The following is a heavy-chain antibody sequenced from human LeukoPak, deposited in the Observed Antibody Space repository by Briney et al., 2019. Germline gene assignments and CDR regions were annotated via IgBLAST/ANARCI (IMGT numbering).Heavy chain of an antibody. J-gene: IGHJ4*02. CDR1: GYSISSGYY. CDR3: ARDAVGIRSFDY. D-gene: IGHD1-26*01. Sequence: SETLSLTCTVSGYSISSGYYWGWIRQPPGKGLEWIGSIYHSGSTYYNPSLKSRVTISVDTSKNQFSLKLSSVTAADTAVYYCARDAVGIRSFDYWGQGTLVTVSS. CDR2: IYHSGST. V-gene: IGHV4-38-2*02.